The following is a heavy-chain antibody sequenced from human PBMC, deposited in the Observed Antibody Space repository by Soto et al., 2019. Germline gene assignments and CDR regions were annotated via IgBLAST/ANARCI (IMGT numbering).Heavy chain of an antibody. Sequence: LSLPCTVYGGSLSSSSYYWGWIRQPPGKGLEWIGSIYYSGSTYYNPSLKSRVTISVDPSKNQFSLKLSSVTAADTAVYYCARSPTGTEYYYGMDVWGQGTTVTVSS. D-gene: IGHD2-8*02. J-gene: IGHJ6*02. V-gene: IGHV4-39*01. CDR3: ARSPTGTEYYYGMDV. CDR2: IYYSGST. CDR1: GGSLSSSSYY.